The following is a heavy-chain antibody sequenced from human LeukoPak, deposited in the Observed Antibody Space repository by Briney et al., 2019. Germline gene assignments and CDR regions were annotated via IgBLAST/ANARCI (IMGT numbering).Heavy chain of an antibody. D-gene: IGHD3-10*01. CDR1: GGSISSYY. Sequence: SETLSLTCTASGGSISSYYWSWIQQPAGKGLEWIGRIYTSGSTNYNPSLKSRVTMSVDTSKNQFSLKLSSVTAADTAVYYCARSPDYYGSGRRNWFDPWGQGTLVTVSS. CDR3: ARSPDYYGSGRRNWFDP. CDR2: IYTSGST. J-gene: IGHJ5*02. V-gene: IGHV4-4*07.